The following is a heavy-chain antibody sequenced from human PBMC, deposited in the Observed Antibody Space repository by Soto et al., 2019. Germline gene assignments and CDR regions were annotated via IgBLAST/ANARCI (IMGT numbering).Heavy chain of an antibody. CDR3: AKGRRCSGGRCYQEEFEE. CDR1: GFTFSSYG. D-gene: IGHD2-15*01. J-gene: IGHJ4*02. CDR2: ISYDGSNR. V-gene: IGHV3-30*18. Sequence: QVQLVESGGGVVQPGRSLRLSCAASGFTFSSYGMHWVRQSPGKGLEWVAAISYDGSNRYYADSVKGRFTISRDNSKNTLDLHRDSLGAEDTAVYYWAKGRRCSGGRCYQEEFEEWGQGTLVTVSS.